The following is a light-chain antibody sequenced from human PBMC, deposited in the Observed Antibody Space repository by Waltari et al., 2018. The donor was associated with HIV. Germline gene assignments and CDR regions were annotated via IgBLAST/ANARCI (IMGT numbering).Light chain of an antibody. V-gene: IGLV7-46*01. CDR1: TGDVTSEHF. CDR2: DTS. J-gene: IGLJ3*02. CDR3: LLSYVDPRPYWL. Sequence: QSVVTQEPSLTVSPGGTVTLPCASSTGDVTSEHFPYWFPQQPGQAPTTLIYDTSKKHSWTPARFSGSLLGGKAALILSGAQAEDEAVYYCLLSYVDPRPYWLFGGGTKLTVL.